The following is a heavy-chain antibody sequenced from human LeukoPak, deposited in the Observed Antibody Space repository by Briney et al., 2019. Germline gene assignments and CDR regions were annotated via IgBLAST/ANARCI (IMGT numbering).Heavy chain of an antibody. CDR1: GGSFSGYY. CDR3: ARHPTLLYSSGWYNIDY. CDR2: INHSGST. V-gene: IGHV4-34*01. D-gene: IGHD6-19*01. J-gene: IGHJ4*02. Sequence: SETLSLTCAVYGGSFSGYYWSWIRQPPGKGLEWIGEINHSGSTNYNPSLKSRVTISVDTSKNQFSLKLSSVTAADTAVYYCARHPTLLYSSGWYNIDYWGQGTLVTVSS.